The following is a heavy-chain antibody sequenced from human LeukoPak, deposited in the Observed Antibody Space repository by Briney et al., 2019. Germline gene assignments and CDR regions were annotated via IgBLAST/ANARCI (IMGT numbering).Heavy chain of an antibody. V-gene: IGHV3-74*01. J-gene: IGHJ6*03. CDR1: GFTYSRYR. Sequence: QSGGSLRLSCAASGFTYSRYRMHCLRHARGKGLVCVSRNNYGGSSTTYAESVKGRFTISRDNAKNSLYLQMNSLRAEDTAVYYCARDCGGDCYSGYYYYMDVWGKGTTVTVSS. CDR2: NNYGGSST. CDR3: ARDCGGDCYSGYYYYMDV. D-gene: IGHD2-21*02.